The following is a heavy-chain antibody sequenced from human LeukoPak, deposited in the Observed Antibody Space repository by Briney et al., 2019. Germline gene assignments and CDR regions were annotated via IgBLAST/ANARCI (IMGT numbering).Heavy chain of an antibody. CDR2: ISSDSRHI. CDR1: GFTFSTYS. D-gene: IGHD2-2*01. V-gene: IGHV3-21*01. J-gene: IGHJ4*02. Sequence: GGSLRLSCAASGFTFSTYSMNWVRQAPGKGLEWVSPISSDSRHIFYADSVEGRFTIFRDNAKNSLYLQMNSLRAEDTAVYYCARLYCASTSCYADDYWGQGTLVTVSS. CDR3: ARLYCASTSCYADDY.